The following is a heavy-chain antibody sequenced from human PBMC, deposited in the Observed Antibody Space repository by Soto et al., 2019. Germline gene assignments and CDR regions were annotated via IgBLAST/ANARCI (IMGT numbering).Heavy chain of an antibody. CDR2: VSSSGGTT. CDR1: GFTFSSYG. J-gene: IGHJ4*01. V-gene: IGHV3-23*01. CDR3: AKVSRGVAVPAAMY. D-gene: IGHD2-2*01. Sequence: EVQLLESGGGLVQPGGSLRLSCAASGFTFSSYGMSWVRQAPGKGLEWVSAVSSSGGTTNYAGSVKGRFTISRDNSKNTLYLQMNSLRAEDTAVYYCAKVSRGVAVPAAMYWGQGTLVTVSS.